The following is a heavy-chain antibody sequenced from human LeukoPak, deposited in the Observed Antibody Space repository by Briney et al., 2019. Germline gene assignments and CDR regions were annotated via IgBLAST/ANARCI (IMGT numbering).Heavy chain of an antibody. V-gene: IGHV3-30*03. D-gene: IGHD2-2*02. CDR1: GFTFSSYG. Sequence: PGRSLRLSCAASGFTFSSYGVHWVRQAPGKGLEWVAVISYDGSNKYYADSVKGRFTISRDNAKNSLYLQMNSLRAEDTAVYYCAREDRRYTPDYWGQGTLVTVSS. CDR3: AREDRRYTPDY. J-gene: IGHJ4*02. CDR2: ISYDGSNK.